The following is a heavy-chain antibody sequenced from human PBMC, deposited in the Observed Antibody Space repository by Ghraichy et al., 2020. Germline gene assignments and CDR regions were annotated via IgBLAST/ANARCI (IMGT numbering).Heavy chain of an antibody. CDR2: IKEDGSEK. CDR3: ARSSGWD. Sequence: WGSLRLSCAVSGFTFSSYWMSWVRQAPGKGLEWVANIKEDGSEKYYVDSVKGRFTISRDNAKNSLYLQMNSLRAEDTAVYYCARSSGWDWGQGTLVTVSS. V-gene: IGHV3-7*03. D-gene: IGHD6-19*01. J-gene: IGHJ4*02. CDR1: GFTFSSYW.